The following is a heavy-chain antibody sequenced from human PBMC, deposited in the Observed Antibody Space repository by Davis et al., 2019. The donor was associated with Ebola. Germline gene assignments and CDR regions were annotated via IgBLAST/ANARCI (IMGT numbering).Heavy chain of an antibody. V-gene: IGHV3-73*01. D-gene: IGHD1-26*01. Sequence: GGSLRLSCAASGFTFSGSAIHWVRQASGKGLEWLGRIRTKTNSYATAYEASVKDRFTISRDDSENTAYLQMNSLKTEDTAVYFCVSTSIVGAAFPAFDIWGQGTMVTVSS. CDR3: VSTSIVGAAFPAFDI. CDR2: IRTKTNSYAT. CDR1: GFTFSGSA. J-gene: IGHJ3*02.